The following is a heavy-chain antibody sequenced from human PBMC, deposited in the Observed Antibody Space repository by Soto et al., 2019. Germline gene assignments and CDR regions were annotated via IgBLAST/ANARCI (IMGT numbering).Heavy chain of an antibody. CDR1: GFTVSSNY. CDR3: AVDTAMVGYYYYGMDV. V-gene: IGHV3-53*01. CDR2: IYSGGST. J-gene: IGHJ6*02. Sequence: PXVSLLLSCAASGFTVSSNYMSGVRQAPGKGLEWVSVIYSGGSTYYADSVKGRFTISRDNSKNTLYLQMNSLRAEDTAVYYCAVDTAMVGYYYYGMDVWGQGTTVTVSS. D-gene: IGHD5-18*01.